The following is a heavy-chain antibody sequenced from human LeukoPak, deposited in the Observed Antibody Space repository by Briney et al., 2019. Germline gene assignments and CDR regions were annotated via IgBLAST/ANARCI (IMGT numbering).Heavy chain of an antibody. D-gene: IGHD1-7*01. CDR3: ARLYNWNYVWDY. V-gene: IGHV4-39*07. J-gene: IGHJ4*02. CDR2: IYYSGSST. Sequence: PSESLSLTCTVSGGSISSGSYYWGWIRQPPGKGLEWIGSIYYSGSSTYYNPSLKSRVTISVDMSKNQFSLKLSSVTAADTAVYYCARLYNWNYVWDYWGQGTLVTVSS. CDR1: GGSISSGSYY.